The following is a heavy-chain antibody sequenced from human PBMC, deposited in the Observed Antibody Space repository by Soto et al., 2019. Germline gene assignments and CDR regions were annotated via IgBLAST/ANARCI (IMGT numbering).Heavy chain of an antibody. Sequence: ASVKVSCKASGYTFTSYGISWVRQAPGQGLEWMGWISAYNGNTNYAQKLQGRVTMTTDTSTSTAYMELRSLRSEDTAVYYCAKAGERLFISLFAYWGQGTLVPVSS. D-gene: IGHD3-9*01. J-gene: IGHJ4*02. CDR3: AKAGERLFISLFAY. CDR2: ISAYNGNT. CDR1: GYTFTSYG. V-gene: IGHV1-18*01.